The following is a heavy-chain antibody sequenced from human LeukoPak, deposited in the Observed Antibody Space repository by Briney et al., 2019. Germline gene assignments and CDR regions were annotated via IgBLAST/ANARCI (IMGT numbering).Heavy chain of an antibody. CDR3: AREKVAGTNPLFTRPNYYMDV. D-gene: IGHD6-19*01. Sequence: GGSLRLSCAASAFTFNSYTMNWVRQAPGKGLEWVSSISSSRTYIYYADSVKGRFTISRDNAKNSLYLQMNSLRAEDTAVYYSAREKVAGTNPLFTRPNYYMDVWGKGTTVTVSS. V-gene: IGHV3-21*01. CDR1: AFTFNSYT. J-gene: IGHJ6*03. CDR2: ISSSRTYI.